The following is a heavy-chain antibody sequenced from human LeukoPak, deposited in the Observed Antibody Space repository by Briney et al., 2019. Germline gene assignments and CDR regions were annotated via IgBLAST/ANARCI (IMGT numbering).Heavy chain of an antibody. V-gene: IGHV3-7*01. CDR2: IKQDGNEK. D-gene: IGHD4/OR15-4a*01. CDR3: ARDTLGEGEDANYAVYYFDY. Sequence: GGSLRLSCAASGFTFSSYGMSWVRQAPGKGLEWEANIKQDGNEKYYADSVKGRFTISRDNGKNSLDLQMNSLRADDTAVYYCARDTLGEGEDANYAVYYFDYWGQGTVVTVSS. J-gene: IGHJ4*02. CDR1: GFTFSSYG.